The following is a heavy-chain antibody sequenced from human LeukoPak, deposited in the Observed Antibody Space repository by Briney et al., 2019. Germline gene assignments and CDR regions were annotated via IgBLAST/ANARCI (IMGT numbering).Heavy chain of an antibody. J-gene: IGHJ4*02. Sequence: AGGSLTLSCAASGFTFSIYAMSWVRHAPGKGLEWVSAISGSGGSTYYADSVKGRFTISRDNSKNTLYLQMNSLRAEDTAVYYCAKSPYSSSRGPLDYWGQGTLVTVSS. CDR1: GFTFSIYA. V-gene: IGHV3-23*01. D-gene: IGHD6-13*01. CDR3: AKSPYSSSRGPLDY. CDR2: ISGSGGST.